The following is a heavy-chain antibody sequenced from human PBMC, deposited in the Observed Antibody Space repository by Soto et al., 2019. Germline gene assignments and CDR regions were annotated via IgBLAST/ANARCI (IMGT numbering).Heavy chain of an antibody. CDR3: ARVITADDAFDV. J-gene: IGHJ3*01. D-gene: IGHD2-21*01. Sequence: QVQLQESGPGLVQPSQTLSLTCTVSGGSISSGDYYWNWIRQPPGEGLEWIGNIFFRGSTHYNPSLKSRVFFSVDTSKNQFSLRLASVTAADTAVYYCARVITADDAFDVWGQGTMVSVS. CDR2: IFFRGST. V-gene: IGHV4-30-4*01. CDR1: GGSISSGDYY.